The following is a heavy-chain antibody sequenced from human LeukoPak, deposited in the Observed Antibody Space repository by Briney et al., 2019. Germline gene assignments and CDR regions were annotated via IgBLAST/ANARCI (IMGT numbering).Heavy chain of an antibody. V-gene: IGHV4-59*12. J-gene: IGHJ4*02. D-gene: IGHD3-22*01. CDR3: ARGRTYYYDSSGSTNFDY. Sequence: PSETLSLTCTVSGGSISSYYWSWIRQPPGKGLEWIGYIYYSGSTNYNPSLKSRVTISVDTSKNQFSLKLSSVTAADTAVYYCARGRTYYYDSSGSTNFDYWGQGTLVTVSS. CDR1: GGSISSYY. CDR2: IYYSGST.